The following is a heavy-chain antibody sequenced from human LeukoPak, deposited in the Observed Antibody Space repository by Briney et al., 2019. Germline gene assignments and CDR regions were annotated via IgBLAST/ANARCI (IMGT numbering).Heavy chain of an antibody. V-gene: IGHV3-48*01. Sequence: PGGSLRLSCAASGFTFNNYNMNWVRQAPGRGLEWVSYISSSSSAMYYADSVKGRFAIPRDNVKNSLFLQMNSLRAEDTAVYYCATIYGDYGYWGQGTLVTVSS. J-gene: IGHJ4*02. CDR3: ATIYGDYGY. CDR1: GFTFNNYN. CDR2: ISSSSSAM. D-gene: IGHD4-17*01.